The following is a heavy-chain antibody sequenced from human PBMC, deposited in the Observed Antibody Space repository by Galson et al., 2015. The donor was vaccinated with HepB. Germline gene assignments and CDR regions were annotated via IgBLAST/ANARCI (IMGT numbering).Heavy chain of an antibody. V-gene: IGHV4-39*01. CDR3: ARHLDDYGDYGPFDY. Sequence: SETLSLTCTVSGGSISSSSYYWGWIRQPPGTGLEWIGSIYYSGSTYYNPSLKSRVTISVDTSKNQFSLKLSSVTAADTAVYYCARHLDDYGDYGPFDYWGQGTLVTVSS. CDR2: IYYSGST. CDR1: GGSISSSSYY. J-gene: IGHJ4*02. D-gene: IGHD4-17*01.